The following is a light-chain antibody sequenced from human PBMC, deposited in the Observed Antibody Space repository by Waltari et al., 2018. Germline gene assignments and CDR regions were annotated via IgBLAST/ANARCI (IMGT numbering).Light chain of an antibody. J-gene: IGLJ1*01. V-gene: IGLV2-14*03. CDR3: SSYTSSNTLG. CDR1: SSDVGGYNY. CDR2: AVT. Sequence: QSALTQPASVSGSPGQSITISCTGTSSDVGGYNYVSCYQQHPGKAPKLMIYAVTNRPSGVSNRFSGSKSGNTASLTISGLQAEDEADYYCSSYTSSNTLGFGTGTKVTVL.